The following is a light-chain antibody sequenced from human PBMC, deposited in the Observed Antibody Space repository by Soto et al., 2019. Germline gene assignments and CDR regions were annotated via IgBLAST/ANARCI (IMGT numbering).Light chain of an antibody. Sequence: QSALTQPRSVSGSPGQSVTISCTGTSSDVGGYNYVSWYQQHPGKAPKLMIYDVSKRPSEVPDRFSGSKSGNTASLTISGLQAEDEADYYCCSYAGSYTFYAFGTGTKLTVL. J-gene: IGLJ1*01. CDR2: DVS. CDR3: CSYAGSYTFYA. V-gene: IGLV2-11*01. CDR1: SSDVGGYNY.